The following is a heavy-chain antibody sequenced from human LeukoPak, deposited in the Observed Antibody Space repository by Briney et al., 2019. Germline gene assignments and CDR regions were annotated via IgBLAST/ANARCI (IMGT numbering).Heavy chain of an antibody. CDR2: ISSSGSTI. CDR3: AREGRYCSGGSCFDP. J-gene: IGHJ5*02. CDR1: GFTFSSYV. V-gene: IGHV3-48*03. D-gene: IGHD2-15*01. Sequence: GGSLRLSCAPPGFTFSSYVMNWVRPAPGEGRGWVSYISSSGSTIYYADSVKGRFTISRDNAKNSLYLQMNSLRAEDTAVYYCAREGRYCSGGSCFDPWGQGTLVTVSS.